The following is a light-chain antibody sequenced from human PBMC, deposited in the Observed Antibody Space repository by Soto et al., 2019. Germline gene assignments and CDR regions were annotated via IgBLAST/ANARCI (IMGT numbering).Light chain of an antibody. CDR2: GAS. CDR1: QSISSD. Sequence: IVLTQSPATLSVSPGERATLSCRASQSISSDLAWYQQKPGQAPRLLIYGASTRATGIPARFSGSGSGTDFTLSISSLQSEDYAVYYCQQYNNWPPNTFGGGTRWISN. V-gene: IGKV3-15*01. J-gene: IGKJ4*01. CDR3: QQYNNWPPNT.